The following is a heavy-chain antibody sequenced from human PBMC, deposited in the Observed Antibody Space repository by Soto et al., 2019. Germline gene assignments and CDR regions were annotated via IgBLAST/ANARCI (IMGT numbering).Heavy chain of an antibody. CDR1: GGSFSGYY. V-gene: IGHV4-34*01. CDR2: INHSGST. Sequence: SETLSLTCAVYGGSFSGYYWSWIRQPPGKGLEWIGEINHSGSTNYNPSLKSRVTISVDTSKNQFSLKLSSVTAADTAVYYCARTQFGWGIWFDPWGQGTLVTVSS. CDR3: ARTQFGWGIWFDP. J-gene: IGHJ5*02. D-gene: IGHD3-16*01.